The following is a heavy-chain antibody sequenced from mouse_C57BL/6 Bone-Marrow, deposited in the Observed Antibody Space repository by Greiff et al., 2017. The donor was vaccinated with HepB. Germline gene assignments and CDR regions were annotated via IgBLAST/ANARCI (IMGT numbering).Heavy chain of an antibody. CDR3: ARDRFHYYGSSYGFDY. D-gene: IGHD1-1*01. CDR2: IYPRSGNT. V-gene: IGHV1-81*01. J-gene: IGHJ2*01. CDR1: GYTFTSYG. Sequence: VKLKESGAELARPGASVKLSCKASGYTFTSYGISWVKQRTGQGLEWIGEIYPRSGNTYYNEKFKGKATLTADKSSSTAYMELRSLTSEDSAVYFCARDRFHYYGSSYGFDYWGQGTTLTVSS.